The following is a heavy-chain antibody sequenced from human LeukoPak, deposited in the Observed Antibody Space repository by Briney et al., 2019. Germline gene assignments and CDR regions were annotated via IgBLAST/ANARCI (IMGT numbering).Heavy chain of an antibody. D-gene: IGHD2-15*01. J-gene: IGHJ6*03. V-gene: IGHV4-59*08. CDR2: LYYSGNT. CDR1: GGSISSYY. Sequence: SETLSLTCTVSGGSISSYYWSWIRQPPGKGLEWIGYLYYSGNTNYNPSLKSRVTISLDTSKNQFSLKLSSVTAADTAVYYRARLYSYDCSGGSCYGNYYYYYMDVWGKGTTVTVSS. CDR3: ARLYSYDCSGGSCYGNYYYYYMDV.